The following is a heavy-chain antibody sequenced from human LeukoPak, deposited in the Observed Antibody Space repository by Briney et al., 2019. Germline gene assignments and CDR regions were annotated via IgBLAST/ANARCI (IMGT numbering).Heavy chain of an antibody. J-gene: IGHJ5*02. CDR1: GYTFTGYY. CDR2: INPNSGGT. Sequence: ASVKVSCKASGYTFTGYYMHWVRQAPGQGLEWMGRINPNSGGTNYAQKFQGRVTMTRDTSISTAYMELSRPRSDDTAVYYCARDLRYGSGSPRFDPWGQGTLVTVSS. D-gene: IGHD3-10*01. V-gene: IGHV1-2*06. CDR3: ARDLRYGSGSPRFDP.